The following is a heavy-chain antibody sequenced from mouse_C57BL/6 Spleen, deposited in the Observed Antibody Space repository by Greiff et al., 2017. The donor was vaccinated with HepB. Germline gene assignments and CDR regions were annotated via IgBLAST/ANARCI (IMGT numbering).Heavy chain of an antibody. Sequence: VQLQQPGAELVMPGASVKLSCKASGYTFTSYWMHWVKQRPGQGLEWIGEIDPSDSYTNYNQKFKGKSTLTVDKSSSTAYMQLSSLTSEDSAVYYCARSSTIGNPYWGQGTTLTVSS. CDR2: IDPSDSYT. V-gene: IGHV1-69*01. D-gene: IGHD2-14*01. CDR3: ARSSTIGNPY. J-gene: IGHJ2*01. CDR1: GYTFTSYW.